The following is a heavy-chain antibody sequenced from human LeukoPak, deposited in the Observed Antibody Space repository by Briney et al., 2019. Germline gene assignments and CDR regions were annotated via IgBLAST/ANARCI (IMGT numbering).Heavy chain of an antibody. D-gene: IGHD2-2*03. CDR2: IYYSGNT. Sequence: PSETLSLTCTVSGVSISSYYWSWIRQPPGKGLERIGYIYYSGNTNYNPSLKSRVTISVDTSKNQFSLKLSSVTAADTAVYYCARVGDPGYCSSTSCFSFVSWGQGILVTVSS. CDR3: ARVGDPGYCSSTSCFSFVS. CDR1: GVSISSYY. V-gene: IGHV4-59*01. J-gene: IGHJ4*02.